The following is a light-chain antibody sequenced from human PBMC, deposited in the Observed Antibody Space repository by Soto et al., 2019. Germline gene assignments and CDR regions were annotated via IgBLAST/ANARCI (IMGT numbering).Light chain of an antibody. Sequence: DIQMTQSPSSLSASVGDRVTITCRANQAIANDLAWFQQKPGKAPKPLIYAASTLQTGVSSRFSGSGSGTDFTLTISSLQPEDFATYFSQQYDRSPRTIGGGTQVEIK. CDR1: QAIAND. CDR2: AAS. CDR3: QQYDRSPRT. J-gene: IGKJ4*01. V-gene: IGKV1-16*01.